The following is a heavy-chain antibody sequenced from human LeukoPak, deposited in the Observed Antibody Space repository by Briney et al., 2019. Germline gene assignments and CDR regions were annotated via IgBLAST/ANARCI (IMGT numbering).Heavy chain of an antibody. CDR2: IYFSGST. D-gene: IGHD4-17*01. CDR1: GGSVSSGSYY. CDR3: ARVPISTTARGYFDY. J-gene: IGHJ4*02. Sequence: SETLSLTCTVSGGSVSSGSYYWSWIRQPPGRGLEWIGYIYFSGSTTYNPSLNSRVTISVDTSKKKFSLKLSSVTAADTAVYYCARVPISTTARGYFDYWGQGTLVTVSS. V-gene: IGHV4-61*01.